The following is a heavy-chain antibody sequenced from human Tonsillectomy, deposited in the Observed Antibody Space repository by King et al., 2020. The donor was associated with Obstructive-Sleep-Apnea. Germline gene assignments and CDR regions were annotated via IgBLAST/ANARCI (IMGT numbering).Heavy chain of an antibody. J-gene: IGHJ6*02. CDR3: ARDIVVVPAAILGYYYYYGMDV. D-gene: IGHD2-2*02. V-gene: IGHV4-39*07. CDR2: IYYSGST. CDR1: GGSISSSSYY. Sequence: LQLQESGPGLVKPSETLSLTCTVSGGSISSSSYYWGWILQPPGKGLEWIGSIYYSGSTYYNPSLKSRVTISVDTSKNQFSLKLSSVTAADTAVYYCARDIVVVPAAILGYYYYYGMDVWGQGTTVTVSS.